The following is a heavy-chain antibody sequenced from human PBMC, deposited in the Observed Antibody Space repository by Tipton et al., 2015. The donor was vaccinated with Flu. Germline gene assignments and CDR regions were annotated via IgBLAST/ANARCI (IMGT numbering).Heavy chain of an antibody. V-gene: IGHV4-34*01. J-gene: IGHJ4*02. CDR2: INHSGSS. D-gene: IGHD3-22*01. Sequence: TLSLTCAVYSGSFSGYFWSWIRQPPGKGLEWIGEINHSGSSNYNPSLKSRVTISVDTSKNQFSLTLSSVTAADTAVYYCARLRSSGRAFDYWGQGTLVTVSS. CDR1: SGSFSGYF. CDR3: ARLRSSGRAFDY.